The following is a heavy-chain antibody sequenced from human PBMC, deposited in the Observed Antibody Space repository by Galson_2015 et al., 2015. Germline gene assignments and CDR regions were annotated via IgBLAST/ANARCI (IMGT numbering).Heavy chain of an antibody. CDR3: AKAMTYYGSESYVFDY. Sequence: SLRLSCAASGYTFDSYAMRWVRQAPGKGLEWVSGISWNSGNIGYADSVKGRFTISRDNAKNSLYLQMNSLSPEDAALYYCAKAMTYYGSESYVFDYWGQGTLVTVSS. CDR1: GYTFDSYA. V-gene: IGHV3-9*01. J-gene: IGHJ4*02. CDR2: ISWNSGNI. D-gene: IGHD3-10*01.